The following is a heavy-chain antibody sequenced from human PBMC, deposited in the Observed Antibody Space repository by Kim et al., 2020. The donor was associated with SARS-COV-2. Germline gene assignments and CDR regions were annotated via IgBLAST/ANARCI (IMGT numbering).Heavy chain of an antibody. Sequence: SETLSLTCTVSGDPINSGSHYWGWIRQSPGKGLEWIGSIHHVGTTYSNPSLKRRVTVCVDTSKNQFSLRLGSVTASDTALYYCARQAVGRGWPPQFDPWGPGTLVTVSS. J-gene: IGHJ5*02. CDR1: GDPINSGSHY. D-gene: IGHD2-15*01. CDR3: ARQAVGRGWPPQFDP. V-gene: IGHV4-39*01. CDR2: IHHVGTT.